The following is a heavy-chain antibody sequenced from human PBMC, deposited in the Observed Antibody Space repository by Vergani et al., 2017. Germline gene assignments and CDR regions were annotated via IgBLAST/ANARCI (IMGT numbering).Heavy chain of an antibody. CDR2: MYTSGHT. J-gene: IGHJ4*02. Sequence: QVQLQESGPGLLKPSQTLSLTCTVSGASVSRGTYYWTWIRQPAGKKLEWIVRMYTSGHTIYNPSLKSRVTLSLDTSKKQISLHLTSVTAADTAVYYCARHISVVRPSSMTAFDYWGQGTLVTVSS. CDR1: GASVSRGTYY. V-gene: IGHV4-61*02. D-gene: IGHD2-21*01. CDR3: ARHISVVRPSSMTAFDY.